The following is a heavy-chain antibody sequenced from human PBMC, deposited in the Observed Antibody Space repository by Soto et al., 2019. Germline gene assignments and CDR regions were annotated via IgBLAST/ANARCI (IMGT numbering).Heavy chain of an antibody. CDR3: ARTLEAAGTENWFDP. Sequence: SETLSLTCSVSGGSISSYYWSWIRQPAGKGLEWIGRIYSSGSTKYNPSLKSRVIMSVDTSKNQFSLKLYSVTAADTAVYYCARTLEAAGTENWFDPWGQETLVTVSS. V-gene: IGHV4-4*07. J-gene: IGHJ5*02. CDR2: IYSSGST. D-gene: IGHD6-13*01. CDR1: GGSISSYY.